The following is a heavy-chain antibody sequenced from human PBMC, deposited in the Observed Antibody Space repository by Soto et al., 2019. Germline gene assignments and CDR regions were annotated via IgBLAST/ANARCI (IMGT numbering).Heavy chain of an antibody. J-gene: IGHJ5*02. CDR3: ARGWWVVVPAAMGAENQLPAEFAPNWFDP. Sequence: SETLSLTCAVYGGSFGGYYWSWIRQPPGKGLEWIGEINHSGSTNYNPSLKSRVTISVDTSKNQFSLKLRSEDTAVYYCARGWWVVVPAAMGAENQLPAEFAPNWFDPWGQGTLVTVSS. V-gene: IGHV4-34*01. CDR1: GGSFGGYY. D-gene: IGHD2-2*01. CDR2: INHSGST.